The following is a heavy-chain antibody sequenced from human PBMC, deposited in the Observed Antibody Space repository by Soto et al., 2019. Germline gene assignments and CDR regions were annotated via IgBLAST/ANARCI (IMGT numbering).Heavy chain of an antibody. D-gene: IGHD2-15*01. CDR1: GFAFSDYA. Sequence: VELLESGGGLVQPGGSLRLSCVASGFAFSDYAMNWVRQSPGRGLEWVSGVGPGGDDTYYADSVRGRFTVSSDNAKNTLYLEMRTRTVADTATYFCARGSAFWGQGTLVTVSS. CDR3: ARGSAF. J-gene: IGHJ4*02. V-gene: IGHV3-23*01. CDR2: VGPGGDDT.